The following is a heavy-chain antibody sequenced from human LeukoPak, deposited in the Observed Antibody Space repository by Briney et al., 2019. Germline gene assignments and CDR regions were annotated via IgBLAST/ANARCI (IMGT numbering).Heavy chain of an antibody. J-gene: IGHJ4*02. D-gene: IGHD6-19*01. CDR2: IKQDGSEK. CDR1: GFTFSSYW. Sequence: GGSLRLSCAASGFTFSSYWMSWVRQAPGKGLEWVANIKQDGSEKYYVDSLKGRFTISRDNAKNSLYLQMNSLRAEDTAAYYCASRIAVAGNLFGYFDYWGQGTLVTVSS. CDR3: ASRIAVAGNLFGYFDY. V-gene: IGHV3-7*01.